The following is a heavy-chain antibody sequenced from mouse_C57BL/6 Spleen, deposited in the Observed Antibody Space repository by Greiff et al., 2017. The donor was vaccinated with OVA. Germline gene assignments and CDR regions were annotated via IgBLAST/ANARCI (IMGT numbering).Heavy chain of an antibody. CDR2: ISSGGSYT. V-gene: IGHV5-6*01. CDR1: GFTFSSYG. CDR3: ARHETPITTVYFDY. Sequence: EVQLVESGGDLVKPGGSLKLSCAASGFTFSSYGMSWVRQTPDKRLEWVATISSGGSYTYYPDSVKGRFTISRDNAKNTLYLQMSSLKSEDTAMYYWARHETPITTVYFDYWGQGTTLTVSS. D-gene: IGHD1-1*01. J-gene: IGHJ2*01.